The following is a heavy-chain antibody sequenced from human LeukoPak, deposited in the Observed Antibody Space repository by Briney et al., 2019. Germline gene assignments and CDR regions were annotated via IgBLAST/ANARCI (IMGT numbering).Heavy chain of an antibody. J-gene: IGHJ5*02. CDR2: IYYSGST. CDR1: GGSISSGGYY. CDR3: AETDRYCSSTSCRTGPWFDP. Sequence: SETLSLTCTVSGGSISSGGYYWSWIRQHPGKGLEWIGYIYYSGSTYYNPSLKSRVTISVDTSKNQFSLKLSSVTAADTAVYYCAETDRYCSSTSCRTGPWFDPWGQGTLVTVSS. V-gene: IGHV4-31*03. D-gene: IGHD2-2*01.